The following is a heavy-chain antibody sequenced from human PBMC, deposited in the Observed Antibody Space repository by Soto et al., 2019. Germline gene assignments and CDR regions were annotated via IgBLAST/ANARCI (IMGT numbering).Heavy chain of an antibody. Sequence: GDPLNISCKGSGYSFTSYWNGWARQMPVKGQEWVCNIYPGDPDTRYSPSFQGQVTISADKSISTAYLQGSSLKASDTAMYYWSYLKDWNYDAFESWGQARTVTVSS. CDR1: GYSFTSYW. CDR2: IYPGDPDT. J-gene: IGHJ3*02. CDR3: SYLKDWNYDAFES. V-gene: IGHV5-51*01. D-gene: IGHD1-7*01.